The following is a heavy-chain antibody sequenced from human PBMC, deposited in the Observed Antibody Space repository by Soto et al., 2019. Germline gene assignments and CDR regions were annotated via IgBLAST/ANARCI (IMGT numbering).Heavy chain of an antibody. J-gene: IGHJ4*02. CDR2: ISAYNGNT. Sequence: ASVKVSCKASGYTFTSYDINWVRQATGQGLEWMGWISAYNGNTNYAQKLQGRVTMTTDTSTSTAYMELRSLRADDTAVYYCGRDRRIAAALRPFDYWGQGTLVTVSS. V-gene: IGHV1-18*01. CDR3: GRDRRIAAALRPFDY. CDR1: GYTFTSYD. D-gene: IGHD6-13*01.